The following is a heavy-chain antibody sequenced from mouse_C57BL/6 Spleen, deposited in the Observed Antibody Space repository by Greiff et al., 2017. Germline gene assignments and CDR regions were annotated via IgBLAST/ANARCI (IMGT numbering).Heavy chain of an antibody. Sequence: QVQLQQPGAELVRPGSSVKLSCKASGYTFTSYWMDWVKQRPGQGLEWIGNIYPSDSETHYNQKFKDKATLTVDKSSSTAYMQLSSLTSEDSAVYYCARGDSRYAIDYWGQGTSVTVSS. CDR1: GYTFTSYW. V-gene: IGHV1-61*01. CDR2: IYPSDSET. CDR3: ARGDSRYAIDY. J-gene: IGHJ4*01. D-gene: IGHD2-12*01.